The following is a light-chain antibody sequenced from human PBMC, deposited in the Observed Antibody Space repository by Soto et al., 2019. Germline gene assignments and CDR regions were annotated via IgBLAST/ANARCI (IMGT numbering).Light chain of an antibody. V-gene: IGKV3-11*01. CDR3: QQRSDWPST. J-gene: IGKJ4*01. Sequence: EIVLTQSPATLSLSPGERATLSCRASQSVSSYLVWYQPKPGQVPRLLIYDASNRATGIPARFGRSGSGTDFTLTISSLEPEDSTVYYCQQRSDWPSTFGGATKVEIK. CDR2: DAS. CDR1: QSVSSY.